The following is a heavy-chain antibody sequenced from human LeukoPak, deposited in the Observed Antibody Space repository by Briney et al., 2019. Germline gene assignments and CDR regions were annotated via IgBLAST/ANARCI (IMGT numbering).Heavy chain of an antibody. V-gene: IGHV3-21*01. Sequence: GGSLRLSCLASGFSFNGYGMHWVRQAPGKGLEWDSSISSSSSYIYYADSVKGRFTISRDNSKNTLYLQMNSLRAEDTAVYYCAKDKGSLPYFDYWGQGTLVTVSS. J-gene: IGHJ4*02. CDR2: ISSSSSYI. CDR3: AKDKGSLPYFDY. D-gene: IGHD1-26*01. CDR1: GFSFNGYG.